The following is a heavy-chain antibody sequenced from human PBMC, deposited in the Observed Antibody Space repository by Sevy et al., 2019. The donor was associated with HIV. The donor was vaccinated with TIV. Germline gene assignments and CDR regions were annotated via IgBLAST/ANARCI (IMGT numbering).Heavy chain of an antibody. Sequence: ASVKVSCKASGGTFSSYGISWVRQAPGQGLEWMGGIIRILGTVNYAQKFQGRVTITADESTKTAYMELSSLTSEDTAVYYCARGGGNGLYYFDYWGQETLVTVSS. CDR3: ARGGGNGLYYFDY. CDR1: GGTFSSYG. CDR2: IIRILGTV. J-gene: IGHJ4*02. V-gene: IGHV1-69*13. D-gene: IGHD6-19*01.